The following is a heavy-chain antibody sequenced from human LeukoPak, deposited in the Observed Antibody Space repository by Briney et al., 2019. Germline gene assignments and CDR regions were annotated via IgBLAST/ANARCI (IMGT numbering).Heavy chain of an antibody. D-gene: IGHD1-26*01. CDR1: GFTFSSYA. CDR2: ISGSGGST. J-gene: IGHJ4*02. V-gene: IGHV3-23*01. CDR3: AKSYSGSSPYYFDY. Sequence: GGSLRLSCAASGFTFSSYAMNWVRQAPGKGLEWVSGISGSGGSTYYADSVKGRFTISRENSKNTLYLRMNSLRAEDSALYFCAKSYSGSSPYYFDYWGQGTLVTVSS.